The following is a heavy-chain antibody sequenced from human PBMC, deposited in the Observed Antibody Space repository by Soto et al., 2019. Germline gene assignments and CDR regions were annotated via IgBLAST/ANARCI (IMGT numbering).Heavy chain of an antibody. CDR1: GFTFDDYA. CDR2: ISWNGAAT. J-gene: IGHJ4*02. CDR3: ANLHLYGSGFDC. Sequence: EAQLVESGGGLVQPGRSLRLSCVASGFTFDDYAIHWVRQAPGKGLEWVSGISWNGAATGYADSVKGRFTISRDNAKNSLYLQMSSVITEDTAIYYCANLHLYGSGFDCWGQGTLVTVSS. V-gene: IGHV3-9*01. D-gene: IGHD3-10*01.